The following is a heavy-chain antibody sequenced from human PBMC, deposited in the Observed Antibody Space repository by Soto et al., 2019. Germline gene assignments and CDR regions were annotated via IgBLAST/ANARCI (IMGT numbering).Heavy chain of an antibody. CDR1: GGSFSGYY. J-gene: IGHJ3*02. D-gene: IGHD6-19*01. CDR2: INHSGST. CDR3: ARRMIIAVARSHAFDI. V-gene: IGHV4-34*01. Sequence: SETLSLTCAVYGGSFSGYYWSWIRQPPGKGLEWIGEINHSGSTNYNPSLKSRVTISVDTSKNQFSLKLSSVTAADTAVYYCARRMIIAVARSHAFDIWGQGTMVTVS.